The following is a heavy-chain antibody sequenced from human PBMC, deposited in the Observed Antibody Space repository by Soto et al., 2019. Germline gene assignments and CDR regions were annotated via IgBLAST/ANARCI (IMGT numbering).Heavy chain of an antibody. Sequence: PSETLSLTCTVSGCSISSYYWSWIRQPAGRGLEWIGRIYTSGSTNYNPSLKSRVTMSVDTSKNQFSLKLSSVTAADTAVYYCARACSSNSCYDVFDYWGQGTLVTVSS. D-gene: IGHD2-2*01. CDR2: IYTSGST. V-gene: IGHV4-4*07. CDR3: ARACSSNSCYDVFDY. J-gene: IGHJ4*02. CDR1: GCSISSYY.